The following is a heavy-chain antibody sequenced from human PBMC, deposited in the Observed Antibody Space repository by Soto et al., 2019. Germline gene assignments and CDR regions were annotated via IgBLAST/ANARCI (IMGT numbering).Heavy chain of an antibody. CDR3: ARASSSSSDGNYYYYMDV. J-gene: IGHJ6*03. CDR1: GYTFTSYA. CDR2: INAGNGNT. Sequence: ASVKVSCKASGYTFTSYAMHWVRQAPGQRLEWMGWINAGNGNTKYSQKFQGRVTITRDTSASTAYMELSSLRSEDTAVYYCARASSSSSDGNYYYYMDVWGKGTTVTVSS. D-gene: IGHD6-6*01. V-gene: IGHV1-3*01.